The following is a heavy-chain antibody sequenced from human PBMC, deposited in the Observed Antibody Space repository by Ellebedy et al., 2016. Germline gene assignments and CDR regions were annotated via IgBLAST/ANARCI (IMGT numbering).Heavy chain of an antibody. CDR1: GGSFSGFY. J-gene: IGHJ4*02. V-gene: IGHV4-34*01. Sequence: SETLSLTCAVYGGSFSGFYWSWIRQPPGKGLEWIGEINHNGRTQSNPSLKSRVTISVDTSKKKFSLKLSSVTAADTAVYYCARGYWKDCINDICPCYFDFWGQGTPVTVSS. D-gene: IGHD3-9*01. CDR2: INHNGRT. CDR3: ARGYWKDCINDICPCYFDF.